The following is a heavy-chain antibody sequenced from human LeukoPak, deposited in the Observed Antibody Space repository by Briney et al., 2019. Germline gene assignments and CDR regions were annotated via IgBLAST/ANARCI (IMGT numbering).Heavy chain of an antibody. CDR2: IIPIFGTA. CDR3: ARVVAGYSSSAQRYYYYMDV. V-gene: IGHV1-69*05. CDR1: GGTFSSYA. J-gene: IGHJ6*03. D-gene: IGHD6-6*01. Sequence: GASVKVSCKASGGTFSSYAISWVRQAPGQGLEWMGRIIPIFGTANYAQKFRGRVTITTDESTSTAYMELSSLRSEDTAVYYCARVVAGYSSSAQRYYYYMDVWGKGTTVTVSS.